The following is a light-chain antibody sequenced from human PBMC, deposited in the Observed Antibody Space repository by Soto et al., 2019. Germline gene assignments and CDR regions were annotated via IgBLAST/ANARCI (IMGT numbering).Light chain of an antibody. CDR3: AAWDDSLSAFYV. CDR2: RNN. V-gene: IGLV1-47*01. CDR1: SSNIGSNY. Sequence: QSVLTQPPSASGTPGQRVTISCSGSSSNIGSNYVYWYQQLPGTAPKLLIYRNNQRPSGVPDRFSDSKSGTSASLAISGLRSEDEADYYCAAWDDSLSAFYVFGTGTKVTVL. J-gene: IGLJ1*01.